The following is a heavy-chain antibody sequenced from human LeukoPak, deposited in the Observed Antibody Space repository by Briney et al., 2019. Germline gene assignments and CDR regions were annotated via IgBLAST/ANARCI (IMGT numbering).Heavy chain of an antibody. V-gene: IGHV4-39*07. J-gene: IGHJ4*02. Sequence: SETLSLTCTASGGSISSSSYYWGWIRQPPGKGLEWIGSIYYSGSTYYNPSLKSRVTISVDTSKNQFSLKLSSVTAADTAVYYCARTRLTSNPYYFDYWGQGTLVTVSS. CDR2: IYYSGST. CDR3: ARTRLTSNPYYFDY. D-gene: IGHD1-14*01. CDR1: GGSISSSSYY.